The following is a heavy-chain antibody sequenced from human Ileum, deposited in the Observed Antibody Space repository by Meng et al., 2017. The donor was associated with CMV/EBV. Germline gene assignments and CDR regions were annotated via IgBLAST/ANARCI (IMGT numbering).Heavy chain of an antibody. CDR2: IYAKGNT. V-gene: IGHV4-4*07. CDR1: GGSINNYY. D-gene: IGHD6-13*01. Sequence: QGRLQEVGPGLVKPSETLSLTCTVSGGSINNYYWSWIRQSAEKGLEWIGRIYAKGNTNYNPSLQSRVTMSVDTSKNQFSLKLSSVTAADTAVYYCARDRSSSWYKDWFTPWGQGTLVTVSS. J-gene: IGHJ5*02. CDR3: ARDRSSSWYKDWFTP.